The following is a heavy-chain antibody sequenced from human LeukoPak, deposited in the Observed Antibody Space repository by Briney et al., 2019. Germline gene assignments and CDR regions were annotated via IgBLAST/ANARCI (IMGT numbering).Heavy chain of an antibody. CDR1: GFTFSSYH. CDR2: ISTSRNYI. V-gene: IGHV3-21*01. D-gene: IGHD3-3*01. J-gene: IGHJ4*02. CDR3: ARGGYYGSGRYYFDS. Sequence: GGSLRLSCVVSGFTFSSYHMNWVRQAPGKGLEWVSSISTSRNYIYYADSVTGRFTISRDNAKNTLHLQMNSLRAEDTAVYYCARGGYYGSGRYYFDSWGQGTLVTVSS.